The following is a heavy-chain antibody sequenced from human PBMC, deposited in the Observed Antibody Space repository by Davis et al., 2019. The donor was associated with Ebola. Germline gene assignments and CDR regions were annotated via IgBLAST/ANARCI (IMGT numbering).Heavy chain of an antibody. D-gene: IGHD2-15*01. V-gene: IGHV4-34*01. CDR2: INHSGST. Sequence: MPGGSLRLSCAVYGGSFSGYYWSWIRRPPGKGLEWIGEINHSGSTYYNPSLKSRVTISVDTSKNQFSLKLSSVTAADTAVYYCARGPLGYCSGGSCDYWGQGTLVTVSS. CDR1: GGSFSGYY. CDR3: ARGPLGYCSGGSCDY. J-gene: IGHJ4*02.